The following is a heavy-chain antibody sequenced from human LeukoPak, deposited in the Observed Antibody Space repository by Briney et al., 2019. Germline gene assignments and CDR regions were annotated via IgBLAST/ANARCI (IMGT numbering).Heavy chain of an antibody. CDR3: ARDARVVLDY. J-gene: IGHJ4*02. V-gene: IGHV3-7*01. D-gene: IGHD2-15*01. CDR1: GFNFRNYW. Sequence: GGSLRLSCVVSGFNFRNYWMSWVRQAPGKGLEWVPNTQEDGNEIYYVDSVKGRFTISRDNAKNSLYLQMNSLRAEDTAVYYCARDARVVLDYWGQGTLVTVSS. CDR2: TQEDGNEI.